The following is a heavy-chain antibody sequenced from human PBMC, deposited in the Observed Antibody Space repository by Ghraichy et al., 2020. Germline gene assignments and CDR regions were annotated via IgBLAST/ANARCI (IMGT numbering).Heavy chain of an antibody. V-gene: IGHV4-59*01. CDR1: GGSISSYY. CDR3: ARGRSGQIRYGMDV. D-gene: IGHD2-15*01. Sequence: SETLSLTCTVSGGSISSYYWSWIRQPPGKGLEWIGYIYYSGSTNYNPSLKRRVTISVDTSKNQFSLKLSSVTAADTAVYYCARGRSGQIRYGMDVWGQGTTVTVSS. CDR2: IYYSGST. J-gene: IGHJ6*02.